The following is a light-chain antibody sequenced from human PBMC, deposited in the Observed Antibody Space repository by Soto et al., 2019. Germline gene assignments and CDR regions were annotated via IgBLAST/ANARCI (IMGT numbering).Light chain of an antibody. CDR3: QQSYSTPYS. Sequence: DIQMTQSPSSLSASVGDRVAITCRAGQSTSIYVNWYQQKPGKAPKLLIYAASSLQSGVPSRFSGSEYGTDFTLTISSLQPEDFANYYCQQSYSTPYSFGQGTKLEIK. J-gene: IGKJ2*01. V-gene: IGKV1-39*01. CDR2: AAS. CDR1: QSTSIY.